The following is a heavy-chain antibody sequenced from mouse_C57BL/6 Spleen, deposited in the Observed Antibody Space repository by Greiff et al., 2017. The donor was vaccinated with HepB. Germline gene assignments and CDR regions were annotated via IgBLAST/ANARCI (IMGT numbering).Heavy chain of an antibody. CDR1: GYTFTSYW. D-gene: IGHD1-1*01. Sequence: VQLQQPGAELVKPGASVKMSCKASGYTFTSYWITWVKQRPGQGLEWIGDIYPSSGSTNYNEKFKSKATLTVDTSSSTAYMQLSSLTSEDSAVYYCARDHSTVVAEPFDYWGQGTTLTVSS. V-gene: IGHV1-55*01. CDR3: ARDHSTVVAEPFDY. CDR2: IYPSSGST. J-gene: IGHJ2*01.